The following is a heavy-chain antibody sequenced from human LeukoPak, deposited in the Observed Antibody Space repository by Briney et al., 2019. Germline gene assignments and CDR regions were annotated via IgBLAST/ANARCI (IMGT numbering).Heavy chain of an antibody. Sequence: SQTLSLTCAISGDSVSSNSATWNWIRQSPSRGLEWLGRTYYRSKWYHDYAVSVKSRISINPDTSKNQFSLQLNSVTPEDTAVYYCARAPTPDLGSYAYDNWGQGTLVTVSS. D-gene: IGHD2-2*01. CDR1: GDSVSSNSAT. CDR3: ARAPTPDLGSYAYDN. J-gene: IGHJ4*02. V-gene: IGHV6-1*01. CDR2: TYYRSKWYH.